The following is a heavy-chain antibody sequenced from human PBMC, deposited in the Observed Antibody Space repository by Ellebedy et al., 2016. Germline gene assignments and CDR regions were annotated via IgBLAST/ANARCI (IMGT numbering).Heavy chain of an antibody. J-gene: IGHJ3*01. CDR3: ATLVLTDYDAFDV. V-gene: IGHV1-24*01. CDR1: GYTLTDLS. CDR2: FDPEDGQT. D-gene: IGHD3-9*01. Sequence: ASVKVSCKVSGYTLTDLSMHWVRQAPGKGLEWMGAFDPEDGQTIYAQKFQGRVTLSEDTSTNTAYMEVRSLRSEDTAVYYCATLVLTDYDAFDVWGQGTMVTVSS.